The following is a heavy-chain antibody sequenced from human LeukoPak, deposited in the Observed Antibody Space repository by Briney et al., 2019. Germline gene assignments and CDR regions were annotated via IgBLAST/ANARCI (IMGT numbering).Heavy chain of an antibody. J-gene: IGHJ4*02. CDR3: ASPRYSSSWGFDY. Sequence: PGGSLRLSCAASGFTFSSYWMSWVRQAPGKGLEWVANIKQDGSEKYYVDSLKGRFTISRDNAKTSLYLQMNSLRAEDTAVYYCASPRYSSSWGFDYWGQGTLVTVSS. CDR1: GFTFSSYW. D-gene: IGHD6-13*01. CDR2: IKQDGSEK. V-gene: IGHV3-7*01.